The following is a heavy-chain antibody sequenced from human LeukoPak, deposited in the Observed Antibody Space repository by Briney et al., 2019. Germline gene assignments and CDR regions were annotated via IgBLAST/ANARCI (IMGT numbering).Heavy chain of an antibody. J-gene: IGHJ6*03. CDR2: INPNSGGT. V-gene: IGHV1-2*04. CDR3: ARDGAIPIDYFYYYMDV. Sequence: GASVKVSCKASGYTFTGYYMHWVRQAPGQGLEWMGWINPNSGGTNYAQKFQGWVTMTRDTSISTAYMELSSLRSEDTAVYYCARDGAIPIDYFYYYMDVWGKGTTVTVSS. D-gene: IGHD3-10*01. CDR1: GYTFTGYY.